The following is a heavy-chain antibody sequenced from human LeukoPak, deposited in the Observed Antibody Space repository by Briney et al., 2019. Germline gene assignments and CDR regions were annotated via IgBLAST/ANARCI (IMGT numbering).Heavy chain of an antibody. CDR2: INHSGST. Sequence: SETLSLTCAVYGGSFSGYYWSWIRQPPGKGLEWIGEINHSGSTNYNPSLKSRVTISVDTSKNQFSLKLSSVTAADTAVYYCARQANGWYYFDYWGQGTLVTVSS. V-gene: IGHV4-34*01. CDR1: GGSFSGYY. J-gene: IGHJ4*02. CDR3: ARQANGWYYFDY. D-gene: IGHD6-19*01.